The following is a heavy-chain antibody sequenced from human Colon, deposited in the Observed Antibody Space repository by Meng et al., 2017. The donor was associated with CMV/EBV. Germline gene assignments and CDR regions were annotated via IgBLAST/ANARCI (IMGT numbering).Heavy chain of an antibody. V-gene: IGHV4-4*02. D-gene: IGHD3-3*01. CDR2: IYYSGST. CDR3: ARSPVLRFLEWKYYGMDV. Sequence: GSLRLSCAASGFSFSNAWMSWVRQAPGKGLEWIGSIYYSGSTYYNPSLKSRVTISVDTSKNQFSLKLSSVTAADTAVYYCARSPVLRFLEWKYYGMDVWGQGTTVTVSS. CDR1: GFSFSNAW. J-gene: IGHJ6*02.